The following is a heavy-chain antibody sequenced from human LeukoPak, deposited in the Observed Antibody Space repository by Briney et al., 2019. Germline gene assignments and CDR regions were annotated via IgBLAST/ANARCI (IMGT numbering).Heavy chain of an antibody. CDR3: ATRNPYGSGSYDY. CDR1: GFTFSSYS. Sequence: GGSLRLSCAASGFTFSSYSMNWVRQAPGQGLEWVSSISSRSDYIYYADSVKGRLTISRDNAKNSLYLQINSLTAEHTAVYYCATRNPYGSGSYDYWGQGTLVTVSS. J-gene: IGHJ4*02. D-gene: IGHD3-10*01. CDR2: ISSRSDYI. V-gene: IGHV3-21*01.